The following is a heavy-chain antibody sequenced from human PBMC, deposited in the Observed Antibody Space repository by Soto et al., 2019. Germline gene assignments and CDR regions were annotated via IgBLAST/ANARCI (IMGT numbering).Heavy chain of an antibody. D-gene: IGHD3-22*01. Sequence: QVQLVQSGAEVKRPGSAMKVSCRASGGTFSTYAINWVRQVPGQGLEWMGGVIPMFGTPNYAQKFQGRVSITADEATSTAYMEVRRLTSEDTAVYYCARISGKTYGSNGFHDAFDVWGQGTRVTGSS. V-gene: IGHV1-69*01. J-gene: IGHJ3*01. CDR3: ARISGKTYGSNGFHDAFDV. CDR1: GGTFSTYA. CDR2: VIPMFGTP.